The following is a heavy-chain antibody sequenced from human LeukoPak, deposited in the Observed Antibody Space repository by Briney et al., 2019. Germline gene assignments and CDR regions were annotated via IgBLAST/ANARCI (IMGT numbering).Heavy chain of an antibody. D-gene: IGHD6-13*01. CDR3: ARGSIAAAGTDY. CDR2: IYYSGST. J-gene: IGHJ4*02. V-gene: IGHV4-30-4*08. CDR1: GGSISSGDYY. Sequence: SETLSLTCTVSGGSISSGDYYWSWIRQPPGKGLEWIGYIYYSGSTYYNPSLKSRVTISVDTSKNQFSLKLSSVTAADTAVYYCARGSIAAAGTDYWGQGTLVTVSS.